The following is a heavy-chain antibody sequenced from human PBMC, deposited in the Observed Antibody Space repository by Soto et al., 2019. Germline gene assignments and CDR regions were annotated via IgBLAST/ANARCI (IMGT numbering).Heavy chain of an antibody. J-gene: IGHJ4*02. CDR3: ARSPPCSGSGCYQFDS. Sequence: QVQLQQWGAGLLRPSETLSLTCAFYGGSFDDFYWSWVRQSPGKGLEWVGEISHDGGTNYSPSLASRVSISVDTSKNQFSLKLTSVTAADTAVYYCARSPPCSGSGCYQFDSWGQGSLVTVSS. CDR1: GGSFDDFY. D-gene: IGHD2-2*01. V-gene: IGHV4-34*02. CDR2: ISHDGGT.